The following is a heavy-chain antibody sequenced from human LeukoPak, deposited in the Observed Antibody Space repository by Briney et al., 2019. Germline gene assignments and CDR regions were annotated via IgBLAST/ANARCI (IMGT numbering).Heavy chain of an antibody. CDR2: INWNGGST. CDR3: ARGITMVRGVMGYFDY. V-gene: IGHV3-20*04. J-gene: IGHJ4*02. CDR1: GFTFDDYG. D-gene: IGHD3-10*01. Sequence: GGSLRLSCAASGFTFDDYGMSWVRQAPGKGLEWVSGINWNGGSTGYADSVKGRFTISRDNAKNSLYLQMNSLRAEDTAVYYCARGITMVRGVMGYFDYWGQGTLVTVSS.